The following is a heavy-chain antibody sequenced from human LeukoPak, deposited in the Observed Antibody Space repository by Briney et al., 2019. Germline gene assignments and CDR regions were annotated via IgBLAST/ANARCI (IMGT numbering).Heavy chain of an antibody. D-gene: IGHD6-13*01. V-gene: IGHV5-51*01. CDR3: AGFSSTSWSDFDY. CDR2: IYPGDSNT. J-gene: IGHJ4*02. Sequence: GESLKISCMASGYSFTNYWIGWVRQMPGKGLEWMAIIYPGDSNTGYSPSFQGQVTISADKSINTAYLQWSSLKPSDTAMYYCAGFSSTSWSDFDYWGQGTLVTVSS. CDR1: GYSFTNYW.